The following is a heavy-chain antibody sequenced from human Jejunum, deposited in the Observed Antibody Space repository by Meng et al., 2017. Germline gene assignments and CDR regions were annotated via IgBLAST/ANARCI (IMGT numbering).Heavy chain of an antibody. CDR2: IYKDGTT. J-gene: IGHJ5*02. CDR3: ARDPGHSSGNLEFDP. Sequence: GESLKISCAASGFSVSSSYMTWVRQAPGKGLEWVSVIYKDGTTHYADFVKGGVTISRDNSKNTAYLQMNSLRAHDTALYHCARDPGHSSGNLEFDPWGQGTLVTVSS. D-gene: IGHD1-1*01. V-gene: IGHV3-53*01. CDR1: GFSVSSSY.